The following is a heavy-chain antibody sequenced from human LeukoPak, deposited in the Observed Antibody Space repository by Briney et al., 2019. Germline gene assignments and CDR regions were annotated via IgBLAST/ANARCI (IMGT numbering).Heavy chain of an antibody. CDR2: IIPIFGTA. J-gene: IGHJ1*01. V-gene: IGHV1-69*13. CDR3: ATSSPVVTPRYFQH. Sequence: SVKVSCKASGYTFTGYYMHWVRQAPGQGLEWMGGIIPIFGTANYAQKFQGRVTITADESTSTAYMELSSLRSEDTAVYYCATSSPVVTPRYFQHWGQGTLVTVSS. CDR1: GYTFTGYY. D-gene: IGHD4-23*01.